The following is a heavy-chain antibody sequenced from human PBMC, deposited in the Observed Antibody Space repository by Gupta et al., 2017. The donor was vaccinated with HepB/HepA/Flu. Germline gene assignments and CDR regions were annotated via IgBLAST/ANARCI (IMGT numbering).Heavy chain of an antibody. Sequence: TSYAMHWVRQAPGQRLEWMGWINAGNGNTKYSQKFQGRVTITRDTSASTAYMELSSLRSEDTAVYYCARVGYYYDSSGYLSGMDVWGQGTTVTVSS. CDR2: INAGNGNT. J-gene: IGHJ6*02. V-gene: IGHV1-3*01. CDR3: ARVGYYYDSSGYLSGMDV. CDR1: TSYA. D-gene: IGHD3-22*01.